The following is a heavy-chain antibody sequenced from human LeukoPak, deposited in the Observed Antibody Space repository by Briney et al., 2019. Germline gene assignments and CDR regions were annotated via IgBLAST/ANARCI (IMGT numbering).Heavy chain of an antibody. CDR3: ARGAYYYDGSGYYMGDYFDY. V-gene: IGHV4-39*07. Sequence: PSETLSLTCTVSGGSISSSSYYWGWIRQPPGKGLDWIGSIYYSGSTYYNPSLKSRVTISVDTSKNQFSLRLSSVTAADTAVYYCARGAYYYDGSGYYMGDYFDYWGQGTLVTVSS. D-gene: IGHD3-22*01. J-gene: IGHJ4*02. CDR2: IYYSGST. CDR1: GGSISSSSYY.